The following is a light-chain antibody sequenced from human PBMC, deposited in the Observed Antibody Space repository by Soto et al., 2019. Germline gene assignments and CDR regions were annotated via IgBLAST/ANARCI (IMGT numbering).Light chain of an antibody. V-gene: IGLV2-8*01. CDR1: SRDVGAYSS. CDR3: SAHSGSHNYV. J-gene: IGLJ1*01. Sequence: QSVLTQPPSASGSPGQSVTVSCAGTSRDVGAYSSVAWYQQHPGKAPKLIIYEVTKRPSGVPDRFSGARSGNTAFLTVSGLLSDDEADYYCSAHSGSHNYVFRTWTKVT. CDR2: EVT.